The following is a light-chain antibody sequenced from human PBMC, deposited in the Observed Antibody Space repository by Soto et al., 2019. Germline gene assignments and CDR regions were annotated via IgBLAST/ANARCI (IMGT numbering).Light chain of an antibody. CDR2: GAS. CDR1: QIVRNNY. J-gene: IGKJ1*01. CDR3: QQYGGSSRT. Sequence: IGLYLAPGTLSLSPRERATLSCWDSQIVRNNYLPWYLQIPGQATRLLIYGASNRATGIPDRFSGSGSGTDFTLTISRVEPEDFAVYLCQQYGGSSRTFGLGTKVDIK. V-gene: IGKV3-20*01.